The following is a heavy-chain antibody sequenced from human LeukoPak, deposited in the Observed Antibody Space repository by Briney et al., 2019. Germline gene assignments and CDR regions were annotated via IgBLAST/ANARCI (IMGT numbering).Heavy chain of an antibody. CDR2: IYYSGST. CDR3: ARVGYYARAFDI. CDR1: GGSISSYY. D-gene: IGHD3-10*01. Sequence: SETLSLTCTVSGGSISSYYRSWIRQPPGKGLEWIGYIYYSGSTNYNPSLKSRVTISVDTSKNQFSLKQSSVSAADTGVYYCARVGYYARAFDIWGQGTMVTVSS. V-gene: IGHV4-59*01. J-gene: IGHJ3*02.